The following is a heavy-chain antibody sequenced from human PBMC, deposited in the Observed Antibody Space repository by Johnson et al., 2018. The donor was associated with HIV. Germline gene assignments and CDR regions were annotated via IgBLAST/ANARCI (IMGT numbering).Heavy chain of an antibody. D-gene: IGHD1-1*01. CDR1: GFTFTDYY. V-gene: IGHV3-23*04. J-gene: IGHJ3*01. CDR3: ARESRSGTGNVPGRHALDV. CDR2: LSGSGGST. Sequence: VQLVESGGGLVTPGGSLRLSCAASGFTFTDYYMSWVRQAPGKGLEWVSALSGSGGSTYYADPVNGRFTISRDESKNTLFLEMDSLRPEDTALYYCARESRSGTGNVPGRHALDVWGQGTMVTVSS.